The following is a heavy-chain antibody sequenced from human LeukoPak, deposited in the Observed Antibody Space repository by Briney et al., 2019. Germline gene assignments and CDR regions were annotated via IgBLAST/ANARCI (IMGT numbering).Heavy chain of an antibody. D-gene: IGHD3-22*01. CDR2: IGGSGDTT. Sequence: PGGSLRLSCSASGFTFRNFAMSWVRQAPWKGLEWVSTIGGSGDTTFYADSVAGRFTISRDNYMTTLYLQMNSLRVEDTAVYYCGKGINYYDNSGYFKEWGQGTLVTVSS. CDR3: GKGINYYDNSGYFKE. CDR1: GFTFRNFA. V-gene: IGHV3-23*01. J-gene: IGHJ4*02.